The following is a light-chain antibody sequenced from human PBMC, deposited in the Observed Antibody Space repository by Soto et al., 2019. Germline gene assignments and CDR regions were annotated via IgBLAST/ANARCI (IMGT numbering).Light chain of an antibody. CDR3: SSYTSSSTLVV. V-gene: IGLV2-14*01. CDR1: SSDVGGYNY. J-gene: IGLJ1*01. Sequence: QSALAQPASVSWSPGQSITISCTGTSSDVGGYNYVSWYQQHPGKAPKLMIYEVSNRPSGVSNRFSGSKSGNTASLTISGLQAEDEADYYCSSYTSSSTLVVFRTGTKVTVL. CDR2: EVS.